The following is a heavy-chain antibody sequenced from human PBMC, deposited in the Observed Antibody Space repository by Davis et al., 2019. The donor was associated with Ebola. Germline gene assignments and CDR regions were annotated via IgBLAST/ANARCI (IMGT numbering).Heavy chain of an antibody. CDR3: ARTIAARPWGWFDP. CDR2: IIPILGTV. Sequence: AASVKVSCKASGGTFSSYAISWVRQAPGQGLEWMGGIIPILGTVNYAQKFQGRVTITADESTSTAYMELSSLRSEDTAVYYCARTIAARPWGWFDPWGQGTLVTVSS. V-gene: IGHV1-69*13. J-gene: IGHJ5*02. CDR1: GGTFSSYA. D-gene: IGHD6-6*01.